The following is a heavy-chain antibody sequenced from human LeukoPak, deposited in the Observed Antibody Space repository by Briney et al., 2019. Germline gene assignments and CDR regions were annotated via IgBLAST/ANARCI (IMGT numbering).Heavy chain of an antibody. J-gene: IGHJ4*02. Sequence: PGGSLRLSCAASGFTFSSYGMHWVRQAPGKGLEWVAFIRYDGSKKYYADSVKGRFTISRDNSKNTLYPQMNSLRAEDTAVYYCAKGIKGASDYWGQGTLVTVSS. D-gene: IGHD3-10*01. V-gene: IGHV3-30*02. CDR2: IRYDGSKK. CDR3: AKGIKGASDY. CDR1: GFTFSSYG.